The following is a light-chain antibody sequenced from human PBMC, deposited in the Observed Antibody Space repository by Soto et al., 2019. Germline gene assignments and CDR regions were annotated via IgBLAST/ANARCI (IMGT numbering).Light chain of an antibody. J-gene: IGKJ5*01. CDR3: QQRGSWPPT. CDR1: QSVRDN. Sequence: IVITQSPDTLSWSPGERVTLSFRANQSVRDNLAWYQQKPGQAPRLLIFGASTRATGVPARFSGSGSGTDFTLTISSLEPEDFGVYYCQQRGSWPPTFGQGTRLEIK. CDR2: GAS. V-gene: IGKV3-11*01.